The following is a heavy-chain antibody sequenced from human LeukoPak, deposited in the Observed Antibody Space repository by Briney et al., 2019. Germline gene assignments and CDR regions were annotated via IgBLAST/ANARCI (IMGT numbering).Heavy chain of an antibody. CDR1: GYTFTSYY. D-gene: IGHD2-2*01. CDR2: INPSGGST. J-gene: IGHJ3*02. CDR3: ATQGYCSSTSCYRYHDAFDI. Sequence: ASVKVSCKASGYTFTSYYMHWVRQAPGQGLEWMGIINPSGGSTSYAQKFQGRVTMTEDTSTDTAYMELSSLRSEDTAVYYCATQGYCSSTSCYRYHDAFDIWGQGTMVTVSS. V-gene: IGHV1-46*01.